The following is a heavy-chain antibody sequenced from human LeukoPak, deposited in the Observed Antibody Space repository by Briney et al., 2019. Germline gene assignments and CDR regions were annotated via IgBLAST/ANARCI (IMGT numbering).Heavy chain of an antibody. CDR3: ARRGSAKYYGMAV. Sequence: PGESLKISCKCSGYSFTSYWIGWVRQMPGKGLGWMGIFYPGDSDTRYSPSFQAQVTISAHKSISTAYLQWSSLQAPASAMYYCARRGSAKYYGMAVWGQGTTVTVSS. CDR1: GYSFTSYW. V-gene: IGHV5-51*01. J-gene: IGHJ6*02. CDR2: FYPGDSDT. D-gene: IGHD3-10*01.